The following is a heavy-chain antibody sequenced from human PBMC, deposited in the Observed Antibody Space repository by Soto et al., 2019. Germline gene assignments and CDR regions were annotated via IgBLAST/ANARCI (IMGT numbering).Heavy chain of an antibody. D-gene: IGHD3-3*01. CDR2: IIPILGIA. V-gene: IGHV1-69*04. Sequence: GASVKVSCKASGGTFSSYTISWVRQAPGQGLEWMGRIIPILGIANYAQKFQGRATITADNSKNTLYLQMNSLRAEDTAVYYCARDFVHYDFWRGHNIGNYFDYWGQGTLVTVSS. CDR1: GGTFSSYT. J-gene: IGHJ4*02. CDR3: ARDFVHYDFWRGHNIGNYFDY.